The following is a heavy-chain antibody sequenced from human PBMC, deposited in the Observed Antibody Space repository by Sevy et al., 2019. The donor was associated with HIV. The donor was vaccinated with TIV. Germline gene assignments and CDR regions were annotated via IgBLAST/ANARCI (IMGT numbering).Heavy chain of an antibody. CDR3: ATAPGYYDSAPFDY. Sequence: GGSLRLSCAVSGFTFSNAWMNWVRQAPGTGLQWVGLITSKIDGETTDYVAPVKGRFTISRDDSTNTLYLQMNSLKTEDTGVYYCATAPGYYDSAPFDYWGPGTLVTVSS. J-gene: IGHJ4*02. CDR2: ITSKIDGETT. D-gene: IGHD3-22*01. CDR1: GFTFSNAW. V-gene: IGHV3-15*01.